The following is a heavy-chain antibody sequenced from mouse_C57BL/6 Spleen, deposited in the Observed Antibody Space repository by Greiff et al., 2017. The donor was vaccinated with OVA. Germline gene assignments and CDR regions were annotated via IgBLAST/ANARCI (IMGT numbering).Heavy chain of an antibody. D-gene: IGHD1-1*01. CDR1: GYSFTGYF. CDR2: INPYNGDT. CDR3: ARGMLRDGSDY. Sequence: VQLKESGPELVKPGDSVKISCKASGYSFTGYFMNWVMQSHGKSLEWIGRINPYNGDTFYNQKFKGKATLTVDKSSSTAHMELRSLTSEDSAVYYCARGMLRDGSDYWGQGTTLTVSS. V-gene: IGHV1-20*01. J-gene: IGHJ2*01.